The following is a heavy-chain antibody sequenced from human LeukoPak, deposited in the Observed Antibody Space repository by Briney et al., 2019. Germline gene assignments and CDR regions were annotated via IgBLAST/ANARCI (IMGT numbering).Heavy chain of an antibody. CDR2: ISSSGST. Sequence: SETLSLTCTVSGDSISSGDYYWSWIRQPAGKGLEWIGRISSSGSTNYNPSLKSRVTISVDTSKNQFSLKLSSVTAADTAVYYCASIDFKYSSSWYYFDYWGQGTLVTVSS. CDR1: GDSISSGDYY. D-gene: IGHD6-13*01. CDR3: ASIDFKYSSSWYYFDY. J-gene: IGHJ4*02. V-gene: IGHV4-61*02.